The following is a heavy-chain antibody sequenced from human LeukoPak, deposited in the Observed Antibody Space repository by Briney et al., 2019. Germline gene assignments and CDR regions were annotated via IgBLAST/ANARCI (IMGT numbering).Heavy chain of an antibody. CDR1: GYTFTGYY. J-gene: IGHJ4*02. D-gene: IGHD6-19*01. CDR3: ARDSSGWYIDY. V-gene: IGHV1-2*02. CDR2: INPNSGGP. Sequence: GASVKVSCKASGYTFTGYYMHWVRQAPGQGLEWMGWINPNSGGPNYAQKFQGRVTMTRDTSISTAYMELSRLRSDDTAVYYCARDSSGWYIDYWGQGTLVTVSS.